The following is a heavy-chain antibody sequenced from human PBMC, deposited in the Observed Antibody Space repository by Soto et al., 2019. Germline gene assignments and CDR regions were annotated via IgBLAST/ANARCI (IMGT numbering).Heavy chain of an antibody. D-gene: IGHD4-17*01. J-gene: IGHJ3*01. V-gene: IGHV4-31*03. CDR2: IYYNGNT. CDR3: ARARLRAVYAFDF. CDR1: GVSITSGAYY. Sequence: QVQLQESGPGLVKPSQTLSLTCTLSGVSITSGAYYWTWVRQHPGKGLEWFGYIYYNGNTYFSPSLKSRLIISIGTSKNQFSLKLSSVTAADTAMYYCARARLRAVYAFDFWGQGTMVTVSS.